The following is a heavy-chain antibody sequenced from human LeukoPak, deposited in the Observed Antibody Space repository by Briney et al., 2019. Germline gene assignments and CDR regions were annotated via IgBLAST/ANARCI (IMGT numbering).Heavy chain of an antibody. D-gene: IGHD2-15*01. CDR1: GFTFSSYS. J-gene: IGHJ4*02. CDR2: ISSSGSTI. V-gene: IGHV3-48*04. Sequence: GGSLRLSCTASGFTFSSYSMNWVRQAPGKGLEWVSYISSSGSTIYYADSVKGGFTISRDNDKNSLYLQMNSLRAEDTAVYYCARDLSLYCSGGSCYSLHYWGQGTLVTVSS. CDR3: ARDLSLYCSGGSCYSLHY.